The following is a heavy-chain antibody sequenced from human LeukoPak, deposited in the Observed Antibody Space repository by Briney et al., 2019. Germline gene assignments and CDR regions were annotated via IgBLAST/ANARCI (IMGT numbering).Heavy chain of an antibody. V-gene: IGHV3-53*01. Sequence: GGSLRLSCAASGSTVSSNYMSWVRQAPGKGLEWVSVIYSGGTTYYADSVKGRFSISRDNSKNTLYLQVDSLRAEDTAVYYCARCNYGSDYFDYWGQGTLVTVSS. CDR2: IYSGGTT. D-gene: IGHD4-17*01. CDR1: GSTVSSNY. CDR3: ARCNYGSDYFDY. J-gene: IGHJ4*02.